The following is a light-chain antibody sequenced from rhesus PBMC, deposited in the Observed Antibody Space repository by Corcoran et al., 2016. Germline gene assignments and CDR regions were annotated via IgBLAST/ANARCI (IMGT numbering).Light chain of an antibody. CDR3: LQHTSYPFT. J-gene: IGKJ3*01. CDR2: DAS. V-gene: IGKV1-28*03. Sequence: IQMTQSPSSLSASVGDTVTITCRASQGISSYLNWFQQKPGKAPKLRIYDASSLESGVPSRVSGSGSGTDSTLTLSSLQPDDFAAYYCLQHTSYPFTFGPGPKLDIK. CDR1: QGISSY.